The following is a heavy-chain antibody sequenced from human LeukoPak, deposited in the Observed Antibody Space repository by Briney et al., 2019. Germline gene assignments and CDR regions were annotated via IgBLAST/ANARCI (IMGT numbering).Heavy chain of an antibody. Sequence: ASVRVSCKTSGYTFPSYDINWVRQATGQGLEWMGWMNPNSGNTGYAQKFQGRVTITRNTSITTAYMELSSLRSEDTAVYYCARGPKWSGSYYYFDYWGQGTLVTVSS. V-gene: IGHV1-8*01. D-gene: IGHD1-26*01. CDR2: MNPNSGNT. CDR1: GYTFPSYD. CDR3: ARGPKWSGSYYYFDY. J-gene: IGHJ4*02.